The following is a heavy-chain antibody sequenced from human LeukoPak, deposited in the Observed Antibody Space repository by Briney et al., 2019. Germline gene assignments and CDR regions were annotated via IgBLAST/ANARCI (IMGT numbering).Heavy chain of an antibody. J-gene: IGHJ2*01. CDR3: ARHWGSDWYFDL. CDR2: IHYSVYT. CDR1: GGSISNYY. D-gene: IGHD7-27*01. V-gene: IGHV4-59*01. Sequence: SETLSLTCAVSGGSISNYYCSWIRQPPGNGLEWLGYIHYSVYTNYNPSLKSRVTISVDTSKNQFSLNLSSVTAADTAVYYCARHWGSDWYFDLWGRGTLVTVSS.